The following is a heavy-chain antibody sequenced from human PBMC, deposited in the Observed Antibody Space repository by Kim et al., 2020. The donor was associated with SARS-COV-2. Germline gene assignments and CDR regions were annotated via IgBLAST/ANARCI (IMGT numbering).Heavy chain of an antibody. Sequence: QGFTGRFVFSLDTSVSTAYLQISSLKAEDTAVYYCARGGEGSSSLYYFDYWGQGTLVTVSS. D-gene: IGHD6-6*01. J-gene: IGHJ4*02. CDR3: ARGGEGSSSLYYFDY. V-gene: IGHV7-4-1*02.